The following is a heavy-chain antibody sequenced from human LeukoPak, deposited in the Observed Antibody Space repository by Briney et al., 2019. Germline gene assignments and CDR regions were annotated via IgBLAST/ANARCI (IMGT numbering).Heavy chain of an antibody. CDR3: ARIPYSSRLTFDI. J-gene: IGHJ3*02. CDR2: ISYDGSNK. D-gene: IGHD6-19*01. V-gene: IGHV3-30-3*01. CDR1: GFTFSSYA. Sequence: GGSLRLSCAASGFTFSSYAMHWVRQAPGKGLEWVAVISYDGSNKYYADSVKGRFTISRDNSKNTLYLQMNSLRAEDTAVYYCARIPYSSRLTFDIWGQGTMVTVSP.